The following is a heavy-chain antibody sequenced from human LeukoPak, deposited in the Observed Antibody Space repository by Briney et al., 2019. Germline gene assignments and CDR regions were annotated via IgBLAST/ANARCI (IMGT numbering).Heavy chain of an antibody. CDR1: GGSISSSSYY. CDR3: ARGGVTLNY. CDR2: IYYSGST. V-gene: IGHV4-39*07. J-gene: IGHJ4*02. D-gene: IGHD2-21*02. Sequence: SETLSLTCTVSGGSISSSSYYWGWIRQPPGKGLEWIGSIYYSGSTYYNPSLKSRVTISVDTSKNQFSLKLSSVTAADTAVYYCARGGVTLNYWGQGTLVTVSS.